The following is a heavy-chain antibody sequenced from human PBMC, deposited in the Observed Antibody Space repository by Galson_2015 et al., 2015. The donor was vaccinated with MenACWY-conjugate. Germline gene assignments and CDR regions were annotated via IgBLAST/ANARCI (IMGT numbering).Heavy chain of an antibody. CDR2: IYPPDSDT. CDR1: EYSFTRFW. J-gene: IGHJ4*02. D-gene: IGHD3-3*01. V-gene: IGHV5-51*01. CDR3: AIAIYDFWSGYSFDY. Sequence: QSGAEVKKPGESLQISCTGSEYSFTRFWIGWVRQMPGKGLEWMGIIYPPDSDTKYSPSFQGQVTMSADKSITTTYLQWSSLKASDTAMYYCAIAIYDFWSGYSFDYWGQGTQVTVSS.